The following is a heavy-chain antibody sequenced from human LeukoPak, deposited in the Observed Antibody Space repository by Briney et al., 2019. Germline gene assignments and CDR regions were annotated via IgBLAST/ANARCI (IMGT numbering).Heavy chain of an antibody. J-gene: IGHJ6*03. V-gene: IGHV3-7*01. Sequence: GGSLRLSCAASGFTFSSYWMSWVRQAPGKGLEWVANIKQDGGEKYYVDSVKGRFTISRDNAKNSLYLQMNSLRAEDTAVYYCARYGSYDFWSGYYMLGYYYYYMDVWGKGTTVTVSS. CDR3: ARYGSYDFWSGYYMLGYYYYYMDV. D-gene: IGHD3-3*01. CDR2: IKQDGGEK. CDR1: GFTFSSYW.